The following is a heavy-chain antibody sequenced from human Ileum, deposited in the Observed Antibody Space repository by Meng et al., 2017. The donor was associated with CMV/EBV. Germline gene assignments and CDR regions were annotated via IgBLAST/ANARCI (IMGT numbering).Heavy chain of an antibody. Sequence: QAHLQRLGPGRVSPSDTLSLPAHVSVGAFNDYPWPSLRQTAVKGLSPTGRIAFSGTSYLNPSLGSRICMSVDKAQNQFSLSLISVTAAATALYFGACCIHDCWGGTYFNYWGRGVLVTVSS. V-gene: IGHV4-4*07. CDR1: VGAFNDYP. CDR3: ACCIHDCWGGTYFNY. D-gene: IGHD3-3*01. J-gene: IGHJ4*02. CDR2: IAFSGTS.